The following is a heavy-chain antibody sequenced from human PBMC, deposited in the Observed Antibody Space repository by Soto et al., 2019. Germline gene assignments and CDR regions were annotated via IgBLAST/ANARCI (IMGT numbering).Heavy chain of an antibody. V-gene: IGHV1-3*01. CDR2: INAGNGNT. D-gene: IGHD2-15*01. CDR1: GYTFTSYA. J-gene: IGHJ4*02. Sequence: QVQLVQSGAEVKKLGASVKVSCKASGYTFTSYAMHWVRQAPGQRLEWMGWINAGNGNTKYSQKFQGSVTITRDTSASTAYMELSSLRSEDTAVYYCARGPGGPDGPGDYWGQGTLVTVSS. CDR3: ARGPGGPDGPGDY.